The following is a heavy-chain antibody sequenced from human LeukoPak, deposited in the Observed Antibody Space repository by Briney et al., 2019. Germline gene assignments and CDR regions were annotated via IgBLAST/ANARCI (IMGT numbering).Heavy chain of an antibody. D-gene: IGHD2-15*01. Sequence: SSVKVSCKASGGTFSSYAISWVRQAPGQGLEWMAWINGYNGDTDYAQNFQGRVTVTTDTSTSTVYMELRSLRSDDTAVYYCARGRMYDAFDIWGQGTMVTVSS. V-gene: IGHV1-18*01. CDR2: INGYNGDT. CDR1: GGTFSSYA. J-gene: IGHJ3*02. CDR3: ARGRMYDAFDI.